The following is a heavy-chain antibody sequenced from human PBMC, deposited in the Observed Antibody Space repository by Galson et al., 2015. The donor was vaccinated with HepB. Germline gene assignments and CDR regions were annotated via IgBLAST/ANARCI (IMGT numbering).Heavy chain of an antibody. V-gene: IGHV1-69*13. CDR3: ARGGSLWFGELLGDAFEI. Sequence: SVKVSCKASGGTFSSYAVSWVRRAPGQGLEWMGGIIPIFGAANSAQKFQGRVTITADGSTSTAYMELSSLRSEDTAVYYCARGGSLWFGELLGDAFEIWGQGTMVTVSS. CDR1: GGTFSSYA. D-gene: IGHD3-10*01. J-gene: IGHJ3*02. CDR2: IIPIFGAA.